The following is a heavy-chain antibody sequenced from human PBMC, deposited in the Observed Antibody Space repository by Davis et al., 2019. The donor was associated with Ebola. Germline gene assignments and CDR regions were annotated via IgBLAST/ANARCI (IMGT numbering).Heavy chain of an antibody. V-gene: IGHV5-51*01. CDR2: IYPGDSDT. CDR1: GYSFTSYW. CDR3: ARREQLYTSNFDY. J-gene: IGHJ4*02. Sequence: GGSLRLSCKGSGYSFTSYWIGWVRQMPGKGLEWMGIIYPGDSDTRYSPSFQGQVTISADKSISTAYLQWSSLKASDTAMYYCARREQLYTSNFDYWGQGTLVTVSS. D-gene: IGHD6-6*01.